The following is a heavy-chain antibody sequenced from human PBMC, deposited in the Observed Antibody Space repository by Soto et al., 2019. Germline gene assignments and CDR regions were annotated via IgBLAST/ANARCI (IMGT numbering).Heavy chain of an antibody. V-gene: IGHV4-61*01. Sequence: SETLSLTCTVSGGSVSSGSYYWSWIRQPPGKGLEWIGYIYYSGSTNYNPSLKSRVTISVDTSKNQFSLKLSSVTAADTAVYYCARDKHGDYNFDYWGQGTLVTSPQ. CDR1: GGSVSSGSYY. J-gene: IGHJ4*02. CDR2: IYYSGST. CDR3: ARDKHGDYNFDY. D-gene: IGHD4-17*01.